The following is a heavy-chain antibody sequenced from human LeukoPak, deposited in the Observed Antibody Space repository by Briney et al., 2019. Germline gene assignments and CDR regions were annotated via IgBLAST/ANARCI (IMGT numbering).Heavy chain of an antibody. Sequence: GGSLRLSCAASGFTFSSYAMSWVRQAPGKRLEGDSAISGSGGSTYYADSVKGRFTISRDNSKNTLYLQMNSLRAEDTAVYYCAKDGSSGFPGGAFDIWGQGTMVTVSS. J-gene: IGHJ3*02. V-gene: IGHV3-23*01. CDR3: AKDGSSGFPGGAFDI. CDR2: ISGSGGST. CDR1: GFTFSSYA. D-gene: IGHD6-19*01.